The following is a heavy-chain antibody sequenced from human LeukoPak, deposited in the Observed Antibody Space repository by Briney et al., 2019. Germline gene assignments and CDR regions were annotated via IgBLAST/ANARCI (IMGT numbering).Heavy chain of an antibody. CDR2: IYYSGNT. CDR1: GGSITNYY. D-gene: IGHD5-24*01. V-gene: IGHV4-59*12. J-gene: IGHJ4*02. CDR3: ARRRRDGYRKGGYFDY. Sequence: SETLSLTCTVSGGSITNYYWGWIRQPPGKGLEWMGYIYYSGNTKYNPSLKSRVTISADTSKNLFSLKLSSVTAADTAVYYCARRRRDGYRKGGYFDYWGQGTPVTVSS.